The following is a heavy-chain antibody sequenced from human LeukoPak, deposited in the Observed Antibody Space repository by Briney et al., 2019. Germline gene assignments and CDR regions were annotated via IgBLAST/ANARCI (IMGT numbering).Heavy chain of an antibody. D-gene: IGHD6-13*01. J-gene: IGHJ4*02. Sequence: PGRSLRLSCVASGFSISSYAMNWVRQAPGKGLEWVAVISYDGSNEYYADSVKGRFTISRDNSKNTLYLQMNSLRAEDTAVYYCAKSPRQLVEIDYWGQGTLVTVSS. V-gene: IGHV3-30-3*02. CDR3: AKSPRQLVEIDY. CDR2: ISYDGSNE. CDR1: GFSISSYA.